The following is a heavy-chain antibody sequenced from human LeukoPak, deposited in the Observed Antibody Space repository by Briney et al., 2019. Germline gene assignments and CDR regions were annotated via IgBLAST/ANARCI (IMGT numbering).Heavy chain of an antibody. D-gene: IGHD4-11*01. V-gene: IGHV4-59*01. CDR3: ASADYTNYYFDF. CDR2: IYYSGST. Sequence: SETLSLTCNVSGGSISSYYSNWIRQPPGKGLEWIGYIYYSGSTNYNPSLKSRVTVSVDTSKNQLSLKLRSVTAADTAVYYCASADYTNYYFDFWGQGTLVTVSS. CDR1: GGSISSYY. J-gene: IGHJ4*02.